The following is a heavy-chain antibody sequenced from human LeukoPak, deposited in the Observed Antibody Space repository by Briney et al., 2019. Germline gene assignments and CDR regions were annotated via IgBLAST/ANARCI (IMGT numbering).Heavy chain of an antibody. CDR2: IKPDGSDE. V-gene: IGHV3-7*05. J-gene: IGHJ4*02. CDR1: GFTFSSYG. Sequence: PGGSLRLSCAASGFTFSSYGMHWVRQAPGRGLEWVAKIKPDGSDEFYGDSVKGRFTISRDNAKNSLYLQMNSLRAEDTAVYYCARAPYSSSWYYFDYWGQGTLVTVSS. CDR3: ARAPYSSSWYYFDY. D-gene: IGHD6-13*01.